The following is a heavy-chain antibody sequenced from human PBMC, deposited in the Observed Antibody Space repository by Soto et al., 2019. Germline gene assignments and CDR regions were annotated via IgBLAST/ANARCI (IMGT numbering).Heavy chain of an antibody. J-gene: IGHJ4*02. D-gene: IGHD2-21*02. CDR1: GGSINTYNLF. CDR2: IHYGGNA. CDR3: ARLHVTLDL. V-gene: IGHV4-39*01. Sequence: PSETLSLTCTVSGGSINTYNLFWAWVRQPPGKGLEWIASIHYGGNAYYSPSLTTRATISRDTSKNRVSLELRSVTAADTAVYYCARLHVTLDLWGLGTLVTVSS.